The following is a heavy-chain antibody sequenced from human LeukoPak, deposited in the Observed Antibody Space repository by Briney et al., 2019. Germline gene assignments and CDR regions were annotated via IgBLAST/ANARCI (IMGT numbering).Heavy chain of an antibody. J-gene: IGHJ4*02. CDR2: ISWNSGSI. V-gene: IGHV3-9*01. CDR1: GFTFDDYA. CDR3: TTYGSGRKFDY. D-gene: IGHD3-10*01. Sequence: HAGGSLRLSCAASGFTFDDYAMHWVRQAPGKGLEWVSGISWNSGSIGYADSVKGRFTISRDNAKNSLYLQMNSLRAEDTALYYCTTYGSGRKFDYWGQGILVTVSS.